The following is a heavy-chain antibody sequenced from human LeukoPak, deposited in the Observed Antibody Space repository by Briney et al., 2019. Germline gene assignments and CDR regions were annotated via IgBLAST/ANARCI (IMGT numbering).Heavy chain of an antibody. D-gene: IGHD6-13*01. Sequence: GGSLRLSCAASGFTFSSYGMHWVRQAPGKGLEWVAVISYDGSNKYYADSVKGRFTISRDNSKNTLYLQMNSLRAEDTAVYYCAKDLYPPGDRSSSWYNYYYGMDVWGQGTTVTVSS. CDR2: ISYDGSNK. V-gene: IGHV3-30*18. J-gene: IGHJ6*02. CDR3: AKDLYPPGDRSSSWYNYYYGMDV. CDR1: GFTFSSYG.